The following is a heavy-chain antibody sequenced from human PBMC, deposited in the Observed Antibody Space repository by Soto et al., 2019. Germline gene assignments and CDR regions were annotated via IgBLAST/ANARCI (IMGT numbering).Heavy chain of an antibody. J-gene: IGHJ4*02. Sequence: GGSLRLSCAASGLTFSSYWMSWVRQAPGKGLEWVANIKQDGSEKYYVDSVKGRFTISRDNAKNSLYLQMNSLRAEDTAVYYCAREAMAYFDYWGQGTLVTVSS. V-gene: IGHV3-7*01. CDR3: AREAMAYFDY. D-gene: IGHD5-18*01. CDR2: IKQDGSEK. CDR1: GLTFSSYW.